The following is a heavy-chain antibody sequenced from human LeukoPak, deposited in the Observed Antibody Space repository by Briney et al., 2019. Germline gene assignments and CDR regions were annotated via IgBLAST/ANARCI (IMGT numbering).Heavy chain of an antibody. J-gene: IGHJ4*02. CDR2: ISSSSSYI. V-gene: IGHV3-21*01. Sequence: GSLRLSCAASGITFSNYSMNWVRQAPRKGLEWVSFISSSSSYIYYADLVKGRITISSDNSKNSRYLQMNSLRAEDTAVYYCARVGQAGGYDFGSFDYWGQGTLVTVSS. CDR1: GITFSNYS. D-gene: IGHD5-12*01. CDR3: ARVGQAGGYDFGSFDY.